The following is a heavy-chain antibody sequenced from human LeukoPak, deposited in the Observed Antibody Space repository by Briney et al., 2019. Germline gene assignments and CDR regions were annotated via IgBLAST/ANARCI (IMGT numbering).Heavy chain of an antibody. D-gene: IGHD5-18*01. CDR2: IYSGGST. CDR3: ARERTQTAMDAFDI. J-gene: IGHJ3*02. CDR1: GFTFSSYA. V-gene: IGHV3-66*01. Sequence: PRGSLRLSCAASGFTFSSYAMSWVRQAPGKGLEWVSVIYSGGSTYYADSVKGRFTISRDNSKNTLYLQMNSLRAEDTAVYYCARERTQTAMDAFDIWGQGTMVTVSS.